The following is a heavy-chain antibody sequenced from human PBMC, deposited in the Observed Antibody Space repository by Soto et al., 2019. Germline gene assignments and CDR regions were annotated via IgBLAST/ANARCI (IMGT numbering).Heavy chain of an antibody. J-gene: IGHJ4*02. Sequence: EVLLVESGGGLVQPGGSLTLSCAASSFTFGSYWMNWVRQAPGKGLAWVANIKGDGSEKYYVDSVEGRFTISRDNTKNSLDLQMNSLRVEDTAVYYCASGFPPDFWGQGTLVTVSS. D-gene: IGHD3-10*01. CDR3: ASGFPPDF. CDR2: IKGDGSEK. CDR1: SFTFGSYW. V-gene: IGHV3-7*01.